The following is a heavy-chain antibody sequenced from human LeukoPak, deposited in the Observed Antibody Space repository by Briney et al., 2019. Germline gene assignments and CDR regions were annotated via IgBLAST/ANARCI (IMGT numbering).Heavy chain of an antibody. CDR1: GYIFTNYA. CDR2: ISAYNGHT. J-gene: IGHJ6*03. V-gene: IGHV1-18*01. CDR3: ARSAADTTIYYYYYYMDV. D-gene: IGHD6-13*01. Sequence: ASVKVSCKASGYIFTNYAMNWVRQAPGQGLEWMGWISAYNGHTNYAQKLQGRVTMTTDTSTSTAYMELRSLRSDDTAVYYCARSAADTTIYYYYYYMDVWGKGTTVTVSS.